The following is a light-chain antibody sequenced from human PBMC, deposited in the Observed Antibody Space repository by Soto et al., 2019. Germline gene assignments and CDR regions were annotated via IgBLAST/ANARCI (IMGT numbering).Light chain of an antibody. V-gene: IGKV3-20*01. Sequence: EIVFTQSPGTLSLSPGERATLSCRASQSVSSSFLAWYQQKPGQAPRLLIYGASSRAIGIPDRFSGSGSGTDFTLTISRLEPEDVAVYYCQQYGSSPLTFGGGTKVEIK. CDR1: QSVSSSF. J-gene: IGKJ4*01. CDR3: QQYGSSPLT. CDR2: GAS.